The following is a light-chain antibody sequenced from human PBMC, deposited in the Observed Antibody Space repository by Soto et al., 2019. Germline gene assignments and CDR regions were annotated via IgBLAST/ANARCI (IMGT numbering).Light chain of an antibody. J-gene: IGKJ3*01. Sequence: DIVMTQSPDSLAVSLGERATINCKSSQSVLYTSHNKHFLAWYQQKPGQPPRLLIYWASTRESGVPDRFSASGSGTDFTLTISSLQAEDAAVYYCHQYHSTPFTFGPGIKVDIK. CDR3: HQYHSTPFT. CDR2: WAS. CDR1: QSVLYTSHNKHF. V-gene: IGKV4-1*01.